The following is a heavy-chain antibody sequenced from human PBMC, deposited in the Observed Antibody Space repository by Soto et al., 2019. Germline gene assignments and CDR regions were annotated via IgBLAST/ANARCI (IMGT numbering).Heavy chain of an antibody. CDR2: IYYSGST. J-gene: IGHJ4*02. CDR3: ARSRGSTRSFDY. Sequence: PSETLSLTCTVSGDSISTYWWSWIRQPPRKGLEWIGYIYYSGSTNYNPSLKSRVTISVDTSKNQFSLKLTSVTAADTAVYYCARSRGSTRSFDYWGQGTLVTVSS. V-gene: IGHV4-59*01. D-gene: IGHD2-15*01. CDR1: GDSISTYW.